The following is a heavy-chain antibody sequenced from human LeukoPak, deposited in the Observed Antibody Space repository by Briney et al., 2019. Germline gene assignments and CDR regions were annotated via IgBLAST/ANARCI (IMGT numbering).Heavy chain of an antibody. V-gene: IGHV3-11*01. CDR3: ARDRGGRGFTYGQPLDY. D-gene: IGHD5-18*01. CDR2: VSGSGSPI. J-gene: IGHJ4*02. CDR1: GFTFSDYY. Sequence: GGSLRLSCAASGFTFSDYYMTWIRQAPGKGLEWVSYVSGSGSPIYYADSVKGRFTVSRDNAKNSLFLQMNSLRAEDTAVYYCARDRGGRGFTYGQPLDYWGQGTLVTVSS.